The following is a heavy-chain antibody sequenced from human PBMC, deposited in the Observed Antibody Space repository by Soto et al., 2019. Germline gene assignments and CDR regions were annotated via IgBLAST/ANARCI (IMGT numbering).Heavy chain of an antibody. CDR1: GGSIRGYY. J-gene: IGHJ6*02. Sequence: PETLSLTCTVSGGSIRGYYWSWFRQPPGKGLELIGYMYNTGSTVYNPSFKSRVTISVDTSKNQFSLKLNSVTAADTAVYYCARDLWGYCGTDCYPLDVWGQGTTVTVS. CDR2: MYNTGST. D-gene: IGHD2-21*02. CDR3: ARDLWGYCGTDCYPLDV. V-gene: IGHV4-59*01.